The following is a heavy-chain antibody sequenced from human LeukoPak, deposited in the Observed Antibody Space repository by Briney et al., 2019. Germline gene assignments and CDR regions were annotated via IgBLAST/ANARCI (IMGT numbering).Heavy chain of an antibody. Sequence: GGSLRLSCAASGFTFNAYTINWVRQAPGKGLQWVSSISMNSDYIYYAASVRGRFTISRNNGKNSLYLHMNSLRAEDTAMYYCARKGLHHEAFDFWGQGTMVTVSS. J-gene: IGHJ3*01. CDR2: ISMNSDYI. V-gene: IGHV3-21*06. D-gene: IGHD2-15*01. CDR3: ARKGLHHEAFDF. CDR1: GFTFNAYT.